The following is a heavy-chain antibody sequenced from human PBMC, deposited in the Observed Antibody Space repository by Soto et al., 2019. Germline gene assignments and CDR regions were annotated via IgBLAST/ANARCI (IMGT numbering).Heavy chain of an antibody. D-gene: IGHD1-7*01. J-gene: IGHJ4*02. V-gene: IGHV6-1*01. Sequence: SQTLSLTCAISGDSVSSNSAAWNWIRQSPSRGLEWLGRTYYRSKWYNDYAVSVKSRITINPDTSKNQFSLQLNSVTPEDTAVYHCARDRGLYNWNYDYYFDYWGQGTLVTVSS. CDR3: ARDRGLYNWNYDYYFDY. CDR2: TYYRSKWYN. CDR1: GDSVSSNSAA.